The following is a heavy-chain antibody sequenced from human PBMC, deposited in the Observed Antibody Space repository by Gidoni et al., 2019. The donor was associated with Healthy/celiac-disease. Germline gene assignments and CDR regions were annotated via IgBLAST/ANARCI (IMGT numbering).Heavy chain of an antibody. D-gene: IGHD3-22*01. J-gene: IGHJ3*02. CDR3: AKDKGSGYPNDAFDI. CDR2: IRWNSGSI. V-gene: IGHV3-9*01. Sequence: EVQLVESGGGLVHPARSLWLSCAASGFTFDDYGMHWVRQAPGKGLVWDSGIRWNSGSIGYADSVKGRFTITRDNDKNSLYLQMNSLRAEDTALYYCAKDKGSGYPNDAFDIWGQGTMVTVSS. CDR1: GFTFDDYG.